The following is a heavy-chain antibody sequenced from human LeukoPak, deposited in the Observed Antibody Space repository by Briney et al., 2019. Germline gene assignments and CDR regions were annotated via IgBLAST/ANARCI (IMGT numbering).Heavy chain of an antibody. D-gene: IGHD2-21*01. CDR2: IYYSGST. CDR3: ATGAYCGGDCFDAFDI. CDR1: GGSISSSSYY. Sequence: SSETLSLTCTVSGGSISSSSYYWGWIRQPPGKGLEWIGSIYYSGSTYYNPSLKSRVTISVDTSKNQFSLKLSSVTAADTAAYYCATGAYCGGDCFDAFDIWGQGTMVTISS. V-gene: IGHV4-39*01. J-gene: IGHJ3*02.